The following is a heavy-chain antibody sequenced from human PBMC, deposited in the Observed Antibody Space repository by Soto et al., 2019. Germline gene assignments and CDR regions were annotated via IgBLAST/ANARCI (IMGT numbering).Heavy chain of an antibody. J-gene: IGHJ4*02. D-gene: IGHD6-19*01. V-gene: IGHV3-7*05. CDR3: VGGYGWLPDY. CDR2: IEQNGGER. CDR1: GFTFSSLW. Sequence: DVQLVESGGGLVQPGGSLRLSCEASGFTFSSLWMNWVRQAPGKGLEWVAIIEQNGGERNYLDSVKGRFTISRDNAKKSVYLQMNSLSAEDTALYYCVGGYGWLPDYWGQGTLVTVSS.